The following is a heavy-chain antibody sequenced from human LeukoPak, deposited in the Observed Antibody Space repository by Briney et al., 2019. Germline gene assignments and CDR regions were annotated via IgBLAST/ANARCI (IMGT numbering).Heavy chain of an antibody. J-gene: IGHJ4*02. CDR1: GFTFSSYA. Sequence: GGSLRLSCAASGFTFSSYAMHWVRQAPGKGLEWVAVISYDGSNKYYADSVKGRFTISRDNSKNTLYLQMNSLRAEDTAVYYCARDGHYYYDSSGYQDYWGQGTLVTVSS. V-gene: IGHV3-30-3*01. CDR2: ISYDGSNK. D-gene: IGHD3-22*01. CDR3: ARDGHYYYDSSGYQDY.